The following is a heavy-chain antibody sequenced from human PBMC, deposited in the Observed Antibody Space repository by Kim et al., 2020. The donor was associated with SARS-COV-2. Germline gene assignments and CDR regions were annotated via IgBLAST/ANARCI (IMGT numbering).Heavy chain of an antibody. Sequence: GGSLRLSCAASGFTFSSYGMHWVRQAPGKGLEWVAVISYDGSNKYYADSVKGRFTISRDNSKNTLYLQMNSLRAEDTAVYYCAKSNSGYDSEDAFDIWGQGTMVTVSS. D-gene: IGHD5-12*01. CDR3: AKSNSGYDSEDAFDI. V-gene: IGHV3-30*18. CDR2: ISYDGSNK. CDR1: GFTFSSYG. J-gene: IGHJ3*02.